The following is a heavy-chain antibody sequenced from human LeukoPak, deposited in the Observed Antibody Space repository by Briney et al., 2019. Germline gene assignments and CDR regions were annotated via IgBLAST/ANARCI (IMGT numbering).Heavy chain of an antibody. CDR3: ARDRTLSGRDSSGYGP. CDR1: GYTFTSYG. CDR2: ISAYNGNT. D-gene: IGHD3-22*01. V-gene: IGHV1-18*01. Sequence: ASVKVSCKASGYTFTSYGISWVRQAPGQGLEWMGWISAYNGNTNYAQKLQGRVTMTTDTSTSTAYMELRSLRSDDTAVYYCARDRTLSGRDSSGYGPWGQGTLVTVSS. J-gene: IGHJ5*02.